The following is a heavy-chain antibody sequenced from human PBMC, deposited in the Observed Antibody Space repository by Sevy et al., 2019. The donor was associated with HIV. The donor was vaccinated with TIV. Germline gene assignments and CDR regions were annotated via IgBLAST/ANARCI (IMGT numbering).Heavy chain of an antibody. CDR3: VRVGLASASDFDF. CDR2: IKADGSDK. CDR1: GFTFSNYW. D-gene: IGHD2-8*02. Sequence: GGSLRLSCEVSGFTFSNYWMTWVRQAPGKGLEWVANIKADGSDKYYEDSVKGRFSLSRDNAKNSLYLEMDSLSAEDTAVYYCVRVGLASASDFDFWGQGTLVTVSS. V-gene: IGHV3-7*01. J-gene: IGHJ4*02.